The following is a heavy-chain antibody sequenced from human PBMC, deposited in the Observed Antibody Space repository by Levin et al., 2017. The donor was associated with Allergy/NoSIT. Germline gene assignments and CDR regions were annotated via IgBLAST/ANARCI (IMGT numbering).Heavy chain of an antibody. D-gene: IGHD2-2*01. CDR1: GGSFSGYY. CDR2: INHSGST. J-gene: IGHJ6*03. V-gene: IGHV4-34*01. CDR3: ARGQLVRYCSSTSCWGKNYYYYYYMDV. Sequence: PSETLSLTCAVYGGSFSGYYWSWIRQPPGKGLEWIGEINHSGSTNYNPSLKSRVTISVDTSKNQFSLKLSSVTAADTAVYYCARGQLVRYCSSTSCWGKNYYYYYYMDVWGKGTTVTVSS.